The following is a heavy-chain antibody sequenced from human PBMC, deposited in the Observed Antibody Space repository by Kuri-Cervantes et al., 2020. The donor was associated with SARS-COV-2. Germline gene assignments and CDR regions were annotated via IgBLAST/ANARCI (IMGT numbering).Heavy chain of an antibody. Sequence: SETLSLTCTVSGGSISSSSYYWGWIRQPPGKGLEWIGSIYYSGSTYYNPSLKSRVTISVDTSKNQFSLKLSSVTAVDTAVYYCARAASSVYYYGSGSYYNVGYYYYYMDVWGKGTTVTVSS. CDR3: ARAASSVYYYGSGSYYNVGYYYYYMDV. J-gene: IGHJ6*03. CDR2: IYYSGST. V-gene: IGHV4-39*07. D-gene: IGHD3-10*01. CDR1: GGSISSSSYY.